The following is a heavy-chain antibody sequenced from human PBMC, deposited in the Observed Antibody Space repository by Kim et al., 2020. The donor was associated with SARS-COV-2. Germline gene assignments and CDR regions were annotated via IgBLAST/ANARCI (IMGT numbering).Heavy chain of an antibody. D-gene: IGHD4-4*01. CDR3: AKVTTKTAPFYDS. Sequence: YSVYVQGRFTIPREKSRNALNLEMNSLRAEDTALYYCAKVTTKTAPFYDSWGQGTLVTVSS. V-gene: IGHV3-23*01. J-gene: IGHJ4*02.